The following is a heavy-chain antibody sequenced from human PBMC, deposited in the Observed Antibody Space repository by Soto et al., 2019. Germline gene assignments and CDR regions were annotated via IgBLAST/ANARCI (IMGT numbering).Heavy chain of an antibody. Sequence: EVQLVESGGGLVKPGGSLRLGCEVSGFTVGSAWMNWVRQAPGKGLVWVGRIKSKVDGGTTDYAEPVKGRFTISIDDSKNTLYLQMESLRTADTAVYYCTSAPQRDLPEEMARSCGQGTLVTVSS. CDR2: IKSKVDGGTT. D-gene: IGHD2-8*01. J-gene: IGHJ5*02. V-gene: IGHV3-15*07. CDR3: TSAPQRDLPEEMARS. CDR1: GFTVGSAW.